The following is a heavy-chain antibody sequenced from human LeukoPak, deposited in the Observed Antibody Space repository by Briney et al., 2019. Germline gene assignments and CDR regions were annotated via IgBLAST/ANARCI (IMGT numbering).Heavy chain of an antibody. CDR1: GFTFSSYA. Sequence: GGSLRLSCAASGFTFSSYAMHWVRQVPGKGLEWVAVISYDGSNKYYADSVKGRFTISRDNSKNTLYLQMNSLRAEDTAVYYCARGSDVVVAAIWSWFDPWGQGTLVTVSS. CDR2: ISYDGSNK. V-gene: IGHV3-30-3*01. D-gene: IGHD2-15*01. J-gene: IGHJ5*02. CDR3: ARGSDVVVAAIWSWFDP.